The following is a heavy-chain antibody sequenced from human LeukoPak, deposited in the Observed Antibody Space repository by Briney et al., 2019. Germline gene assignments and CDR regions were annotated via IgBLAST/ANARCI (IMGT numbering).Heavy chain of an antibody. V-gene: IGHV4-61*02. J-gene: IGHJ4*02. Sequence: PSQTLSLTCTVSGGSISSGSYYWSWIRQPAGKGLEWIGRIYTSGSTNYNPSLKSRVTISVDTSKNQFSLELSSVTAADTAVYYCARESLVVSWYYFDYWGQGTLVTVSS. D-gene: IGHD3-22*01. CDR3: ARESLVVSWYYFDY. CDR1: GGSISSGSYY. CDR2: IYTSGST.